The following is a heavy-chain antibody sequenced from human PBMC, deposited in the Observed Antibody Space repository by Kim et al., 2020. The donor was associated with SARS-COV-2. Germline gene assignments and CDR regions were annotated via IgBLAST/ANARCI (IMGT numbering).Heavy chain of an antibody. CDR3: AKERNDAFDI. Sequence: YYAESVKGRFTISGDNSKNTLYLQMNSLRAEDTAVYYCAKERNDAFDIWGQVTMVTVSS. J-gene: IGHJ3*02. V-gene: IGHV3-23*01.